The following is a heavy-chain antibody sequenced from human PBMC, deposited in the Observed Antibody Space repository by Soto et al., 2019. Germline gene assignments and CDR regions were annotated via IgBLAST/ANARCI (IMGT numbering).Heavy chain of an antibody. D-gene: IGHD3-3*01. Sequence: SVKVSCKASGGTFSSYAISWVRQAPGQGLEWMGGIIPIFGTANYAQKFQGRVTITADKSTSTAYMELSSLRSEDTAVYYCARAEGITIFGVAPNWVDPWGQGTLVTVSS. CDR3: ARAEGITIFGVAPNWVDP. CDR2: IIPIFGTA. CDR1: GGTFSSYA. V-gene: IGHV1-69*06. J-gene: IGHJ5*02.